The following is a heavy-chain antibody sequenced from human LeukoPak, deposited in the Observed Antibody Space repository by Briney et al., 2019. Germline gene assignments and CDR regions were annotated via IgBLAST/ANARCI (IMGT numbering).Heavy chain of an antibody. CDR1: GFTFDDYA. J-gene: IGHJ4*02. D-gene: IGHD2-2*01. V-gene: IGHV3-9*03. CDR3: ACQLPSHDY. Sequence: PGRSLRLSCAASGFTFDDYAMHWVRQAPGKGLEWVSGINWNSGSIGYADSVKGRFTISRDNAKNSLYLQMNSLRAEDMALYYCACQLPSHDYWGQGTLVTVSS. CDR2: INWNSGSI.